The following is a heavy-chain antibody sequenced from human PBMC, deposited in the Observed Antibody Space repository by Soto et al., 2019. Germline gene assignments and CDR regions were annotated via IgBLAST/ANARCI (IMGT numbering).Heavy chain of an antibody. CDR3: ARSPFKTTTVTTGDY. J-gene: IGHJ4*02. Sequence: SETLSLTCTVSGGSISSGGYYWSWIRQHPGKGLEWIGYIYYSGSTYYNPSLKSRITISVDTSKNQFSLKLSSVTAADTAVYYCARSPFKTTTVTTGDYWGQGTLVTVSS. CDR2: IYYSGST. D-gene: IGHD4-17*01. CDR1: GGSISSGGYY. V-gene: IGHV4-31*03.